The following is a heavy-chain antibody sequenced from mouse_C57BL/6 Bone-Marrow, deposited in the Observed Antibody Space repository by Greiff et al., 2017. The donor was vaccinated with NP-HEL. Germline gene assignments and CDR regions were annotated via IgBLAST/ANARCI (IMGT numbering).Heavy chain of an antibody. D-gene: IGHD2-3*01. V-gene: IGHV5-17*01. Sequence: EVQGVESGGGLVKPGGSLKLSCAASGFTFSDYGMHWVRQAPEKGLEWVAYISSGSITIYYADPVKGRFTISRDNAKNTLFLQMTSLRSEDTAMYYCARKGSIYDGYYVRYAMDYWGQGTSVTVSS. CDR1: GFTFSDYG. J-gene: IGHJ4*01. CDR3: ARKGSIYDGYYVRYAMDY. CDR2: ISSGSITI.